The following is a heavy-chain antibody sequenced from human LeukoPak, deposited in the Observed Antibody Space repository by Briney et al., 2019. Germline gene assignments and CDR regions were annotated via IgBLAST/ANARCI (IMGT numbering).Heavy chain of an antibody. Sequence: QPGGSLRLSCAASGFTVSSNYMSWVRQAPGKGLEWVSVIYSGGSTYYADSVKGRSTISRDNAKNSLYLQMNSLRAEDTAVYYCARAKALDYWGQGTLVTVSS. CDR2: IYSGGST. CDR3: ARAKALDY. J-gene: IGHJ4*02. V-gene: IGHV3-53*01. CDR1: GFTVSSNY. D-gene: IGHD6-6*01.